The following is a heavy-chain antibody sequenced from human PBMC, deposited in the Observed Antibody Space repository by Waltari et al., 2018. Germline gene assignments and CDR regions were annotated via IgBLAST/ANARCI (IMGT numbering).Heavy chain of an antibody. CDR1: GYTFTRSY. CDR2: SNTSSASA. D-gene: IGHD1-26*01. CDR3: ARDQYRGSYF. V-gene: IGHV1-46*04. J-gene: IGHJ4*02. Sequence: QVQLVQSGAEIKKPGASVKVSCKASGYTFTRSYIHGGRQATGQGLEWMGISNTSSASAHSAPQLQGIVSMTRDTSTRTVYTAFSGLRSEDSDSYYCARDQYRGSYFWGQGPLVTVSS.